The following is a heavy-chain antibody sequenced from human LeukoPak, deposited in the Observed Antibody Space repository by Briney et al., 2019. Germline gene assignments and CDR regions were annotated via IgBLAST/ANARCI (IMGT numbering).Heavy chain of an antibody. CDR2: IIPIFGTA. CDR1: GGTFSSYA. Sequence: ASVKVSCKASGGTFSSYAISWVRQAPGQGLEWMGGIIPIFGTANYAQKFQGRATITADESTSTAYMELSSLRSEDTAVYYCARDHLYYYGMDLWGQGTTVTVSS. CDR3: ARDHLYYYGMDL. J-gene: IGHJ6*02. V-gene: IGHV1-69*13.